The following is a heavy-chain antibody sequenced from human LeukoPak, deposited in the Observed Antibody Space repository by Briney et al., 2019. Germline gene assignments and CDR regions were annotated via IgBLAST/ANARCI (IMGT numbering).Heavy chain of an antibody. Sequence: GASVKVSCKASGYTFTSYGISWVRQAPGQGLEWMGWISAYNGNTNYAQKLQGRVTMTTDTSTSTAYMELRSLRSDDTAVYYCARVTSYDSSGPFFDYWGQGTLVTVSS. CDR1: GYTFTSYG. CDR2: ISAYNGNT. CDR3: ARVTSYDSSGPFFDY. D-gene: IGHD3-22*01. J-gene: IGHJ4*02. V-gene: IGHV1-18*01.